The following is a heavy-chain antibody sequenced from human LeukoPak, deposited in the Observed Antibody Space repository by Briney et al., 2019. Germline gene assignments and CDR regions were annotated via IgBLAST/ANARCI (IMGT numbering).Heavy chain of an antibody. V-gene: IGHV4-39*01. CDR1: GGSISSSSYY. Sequence: SETLSLTCTVSGGSISSSSYYWGWIRQPPGKGLEWIGSIYYSGSTYYSPSLKSRVTISVDTSKNQFSLKLSSVTAADTAVYYCAGLNSYYYGSGTYYSDYWGQGTLVTVSS. J-gene: IGHJ4*02. CDR3: AGLNSYYYGSGTYYSDY. CDR2: IYYSGST. D-gene: IGHD3-10*01.